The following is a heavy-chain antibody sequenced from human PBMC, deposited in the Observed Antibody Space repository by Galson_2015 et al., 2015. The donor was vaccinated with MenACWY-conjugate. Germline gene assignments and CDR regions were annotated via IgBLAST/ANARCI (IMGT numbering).Heavy chain of an antibody. V-gene: IGHV3-23*01. Sequence: SLRLSCATSAFSVGSNYMSWVRQAPGKGLEWVSSISTTGGTTYYADSVKGRFTISRDNSKNTLYLQMNSLRAGDTAVYYCAQGAGSRWFDPWGPGTLVIVSS. CDR2: ISTTGGTT. CDR3: AQGAGSRWFDP. CDR1: AFSVGSNY. D-gene: IGHD3-10*01. J-gene: IGHJ5*02.